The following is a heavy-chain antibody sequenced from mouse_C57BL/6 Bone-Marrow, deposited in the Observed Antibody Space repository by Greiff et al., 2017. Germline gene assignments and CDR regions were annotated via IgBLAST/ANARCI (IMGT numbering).Heavy chain of an antibody. CDR1: GYTFTSYW. J-gene: IGHJ1*03. V-gene: IGHV1-69*01. CDR3: ARDFFDV. CDR2: IDPSDSYT. Sequence: VQLQQPGAELVMPGASVKLSCKASGYTFTSYWMHWVKQRPGQGLEWIGEIDPSDSYTNYNQKFKGKSTLTVDKASSTAYMQLSSLTSEDSAGYYCARDFFDVWGTGTTVTVSS.